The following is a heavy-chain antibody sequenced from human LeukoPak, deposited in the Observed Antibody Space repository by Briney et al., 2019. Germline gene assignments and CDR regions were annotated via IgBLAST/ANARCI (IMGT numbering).Heavy chain of an antibody. Sequence: SQTLSLTCVISGDSVSSNSATWTWIRQSPSRGLEWLGRTYYRSKWYNDYALSLKSRITINPDTSKNQFSLHLNSVTPEDTAVYYCAREVRSITMVRGDIDSWGQGTLVTVSS. J-gene: IGHJ4*02. CDR1: GDSVSSNSAT. D-gene: IGHD3-10*01. CDR3: AREVRSITMVRGDIDS. CDR2: TYYRSKWYN. V-gene: IGHV6-1*01.